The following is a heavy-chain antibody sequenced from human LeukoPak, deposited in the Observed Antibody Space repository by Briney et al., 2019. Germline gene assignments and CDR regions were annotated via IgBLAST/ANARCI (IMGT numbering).Heavy chain of an antibody. CDR2: INHSGST. CDR1: GGSFSGYY. CDR3: AREPGFDSSGYLNWFDP. J-gene: IGHJ5*02. V-gene: IGHV4-34*01. Sequence: SETLSLTCAVYGGSFSGYYWSWIRQPPGKGLEWIGEINHSGSTNYNPSLKSRVTISVDTSKNQFSLKLSSVTAADTAVYYCAREPGFDSSGYLNWFDPWGQGTLVTVSS. D-gene: IGHD3-22*01.